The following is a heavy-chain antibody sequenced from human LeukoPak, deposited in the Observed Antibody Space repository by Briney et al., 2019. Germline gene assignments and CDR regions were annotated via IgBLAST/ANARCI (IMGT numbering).Heavy chain of an antibody. CDR2: IRNRANSYAT. CDR1: GFSFSGSA. D-gene: IGHD3-3*01. Sequence: PGGSLRLSCAASGFSFSGSAIHWVRQASGKGLEWVGRIRNRANSYATTYAASVKGRFTISRDDSKNTAYLQMNSLKTADTAVYYCGHDFYNMDVWGKGTTVTVSS. CDR3: GHDFYNMDV. J-gene: IGHJ6*03. V-gene: IGHV3-73*01.